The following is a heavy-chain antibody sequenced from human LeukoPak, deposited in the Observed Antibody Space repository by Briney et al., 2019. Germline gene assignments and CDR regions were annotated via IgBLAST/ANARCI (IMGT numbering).Heavy chain of an antibody. CDR2: IYYSGST. D-gene: IGHD3-22*01. CDR1: GGSISSYY. Sequence: SETLSLTCTVSGGSISSYYWSWIRQPPGKGLEWIGYIYYSGSTNYNPSLKSRVTISVDTSKNQFSLKLSSVTAADTAVYYCARYRYDSSGYFDYWGQGTLVTVSS. CDR3: ARYRYDSSGYFDY. J-gene: IGHJ4*02. V-gene: IGHV4-59*01.